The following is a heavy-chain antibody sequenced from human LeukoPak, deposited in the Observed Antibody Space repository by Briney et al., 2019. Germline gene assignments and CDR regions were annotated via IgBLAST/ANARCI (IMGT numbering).Heavy chain of an antibody. CDR2: IYHSGST. V-gene: IGHV4-38-2*02. Sequence: SETLSLTRTVSGYSISSGYYWGWIRQPPGKGLEWIGSIYHSGSTYYNPSLKSRVTISVDTSKNQFSLKLSSVTAADTAVYYCAKHFYGSGNYQSFDYWGQGTLVTVSA. CDR1: GYSISSGYY. J-gene: IGHJ4*02. D-gene: IGHD3-10*01. CDR3: AKHFYGSGNYQSFDY.